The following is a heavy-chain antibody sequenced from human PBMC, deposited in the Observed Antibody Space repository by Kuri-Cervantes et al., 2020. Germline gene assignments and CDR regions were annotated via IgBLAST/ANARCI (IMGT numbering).Heavy chain of an antibody. Sequence: GESLKISCAASGFTFSSYSMNWVRQAPGKGLEWVSYITSSSSIIYYADSVKGRFTISRDNAKNSLYLQMNSLRAEDTAVYYCARVDSSSWYYYYYGMDVWGQGTTVTVSS. J-gene: IGHJ6*02. V-gene: IGHV3-48*04. CDR1: GFTFSSYS. CDR2: ITSSSSII. D-gene: IGHD6-13*01. CDR3: ARVDSSSWYYYYYGMDV.